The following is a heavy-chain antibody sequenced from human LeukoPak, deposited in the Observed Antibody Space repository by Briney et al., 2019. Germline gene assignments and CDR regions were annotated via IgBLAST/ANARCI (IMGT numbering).Heavy chain of an antibody. V-gene: IGHV4-34*01. Sequence: PSETLSLTCAVYGASLSDFYWSWIRQPPGKGLEWIGEINHSGSTNYNPALKSRVTISLDTSKNQFSLKLSSVTAADTAVYYCAGHHPRNTVDFWGQGTLVTVSS. D-gene: IGHD2/OR15-2a*01. CDR1: GASLSDFY. J-gene: IGHJ4*02. CDR2: INHSGST. CDR3: AGHHPRNTVDF.